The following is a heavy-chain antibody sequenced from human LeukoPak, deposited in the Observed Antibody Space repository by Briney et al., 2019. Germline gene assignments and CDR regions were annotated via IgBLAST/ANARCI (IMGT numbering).Heavy chain of an antibody. V-gene: IGHV4-39*01. CDR2: IYYSGST. J-gene: IGHJ5*02. CDR1: GGSISSSSYY. Sequence: SETLSLTCTVSGGSISSSSYYWGWIRQPPGKGLEWIGSIYYSGSTYYNPSLKSRVTISVDTSKNQFSLKLSSVTAADTAVYYCARHPPTIFGAENWFDPWGQGTLVTVSS. CDR3: ARHPPTIFGAENWFDP. D-gene: IGHD3-3*01.